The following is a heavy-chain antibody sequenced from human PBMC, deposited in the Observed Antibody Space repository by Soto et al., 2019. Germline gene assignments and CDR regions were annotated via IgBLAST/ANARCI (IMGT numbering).Heavy chain of an antibody. V-gene: IGHV4-34*01. J-gene: IGHJ5*02. D-gene: IGHD6-19*01. CDR2: INHSGST. Sequence: SETLSLTCAVYGGSFSGYYWSWIRQPPGKGLEWIGEINHSGSTNYNPSLKSRVTISVDTSKNQFSLKLNSMTTADTTEYYSATNPRSSAWYKWFDPWGQGTLVTVSS. CDR1: GGSFSGYY. CDR3: ATNPRSSAWYKWFDP.